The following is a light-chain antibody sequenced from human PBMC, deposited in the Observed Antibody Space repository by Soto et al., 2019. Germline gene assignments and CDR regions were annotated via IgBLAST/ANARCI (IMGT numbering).Light chain of an antibody. CDR3: QQYNNWPPWT. Sequence: EIVMTQSPATLAVSPGERATLSCRASQRVSSTLAWYQQKPGQAPRLLIYGASTRATGIPARFSGSGSGTEFTLTISSLQSEDFAVYYCQQYNNWPPWTFGQGTKVDI. CDR1: QRVSST. V-gene: IGKV3-15*01. CDR2: GAS. J-gene: IGKJ1*01.